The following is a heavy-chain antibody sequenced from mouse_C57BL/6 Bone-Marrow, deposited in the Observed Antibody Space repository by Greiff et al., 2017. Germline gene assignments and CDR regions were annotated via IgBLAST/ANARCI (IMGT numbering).Heavy chain of an antibody. CDR1: GYTFTSYW. V-gene: IGHV1-55*01. CDR3: ARPYYCNYWYFDV. J-gene: IGHJ1*03. Sequence: QVQLQQPGAELVKPGASVKMSCKASGYTFTSYWITWVKQRPGQGLEWIGDIYPGSGSTNYNEKFKSKATLTVDTSSSKAYMQRSSLTSEDSAVYYCARPYYCNYWYFDVWGTGTTVTVSS. D-gene: IGHD2-10*01. CDR2: IYPGSGST.